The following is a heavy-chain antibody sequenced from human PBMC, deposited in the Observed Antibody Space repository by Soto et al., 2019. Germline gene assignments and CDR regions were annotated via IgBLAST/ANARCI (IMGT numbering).Heavy chain of an antibody. CDR1: GFTFSSYA. CDR3: AKGDWWLGP. CDR2: ISGSGGSI. J-gene: IGHJ5*02. Sequence: EVQLLESGGGLVQPGGSLRLSCAASGFTFSSYAMSWVRQGPGKGLEWVSSISGSGGSIYYTDSAKGRFTISRDNSKNALFLQMKSLSAEDTAVYYCAKGDWWLGPWGQGALVTVSS. D-gene: IGHD3-10*01. V-gene: IGHV3-23*01.